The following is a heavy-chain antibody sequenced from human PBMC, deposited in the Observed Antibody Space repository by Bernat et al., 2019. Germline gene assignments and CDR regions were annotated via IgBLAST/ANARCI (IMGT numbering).Heavy chain of an antibody. V-gene: IGHV1-69*04. D-gene: IGHD3-3*01. CDR3: ARSPFGSGGSLGYDENWFDP. CDR2: IIPILGIA. Sequence: QVQLVQSGAEVKKPGSSVKVSCKASGGTFSSYAISWVRQAPGQGLEWMGRIIPILGIANYAQKFQGRVKITADKSTSTAYMGLSSLRSEDTAVYYCARSPFGSGGSLGYDENWFDPWGQGTLVTVSS. CDR1: GGTFSSYA. J-gene: IGHJ5*02.